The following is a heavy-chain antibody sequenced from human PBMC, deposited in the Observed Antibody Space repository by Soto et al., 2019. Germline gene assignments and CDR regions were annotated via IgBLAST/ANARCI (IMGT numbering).Heavy chain of an antibody. CDR2: ISSSDKYI. Sequence: GPLRLACVASVFTFSNFGLNWVRQAPGKGLEWVSSISSSDKYIYYADSVKGRFTISRDNAKNSLSLQMNSLRADDTAVYYCARVFCRGDCYSPLDYWGQGTLVTVS. CDR3: ARVFCRGDCYSPLDY. D-gene: IGHD2-21*02. J-gene: IGHJ4*02. V-gene: IGHV3-21*01. CDR1: VFTFSNFG.